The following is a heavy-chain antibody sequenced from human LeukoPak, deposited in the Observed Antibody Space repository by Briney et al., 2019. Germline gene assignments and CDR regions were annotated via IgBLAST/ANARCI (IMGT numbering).Heavy chain of an antibody. CDR1: GGSISGSSYF. D-gene: IGHD2-21*02. CDR2: IYYSGKT. V-gene: IGHV4-39*07. CDR3: ARVPLKSDSDYFDY. Sequence: SETLSLTCTVSGGSISGSSYFWGWIRQPPGKGQEWIGSIYYSGKTYYNPSLKSRVTVSVDTSKSQFSLKLTSVTAADTAVYYCARVPLKSDSDYFDYWGQGTLVSVSS. J-gene: IGHJ4*02.